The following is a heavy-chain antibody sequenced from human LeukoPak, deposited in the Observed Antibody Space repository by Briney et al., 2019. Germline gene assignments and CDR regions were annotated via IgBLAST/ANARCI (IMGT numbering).Heavy chain of an antibody. CDR2: ISSSSSYI. J-gene: IGHJ6*04. CDR1: GFTFSSYS. V-gene: IGHV3-21*01. Sequence: GGSLRLSCAASGFTFSSYSMNWVRQAPGKGLEWVSSISSSSSYIYYADSVKGRFTISRDNARNSLYLQMNSLRAEDTAVYYCARDAPIAVAGTALWYYYGMDVWGKGTTVTVSS. D-gene: IGHD6-19*01. CDR3: ARDAPIAVAGTALWYYYGMDV.